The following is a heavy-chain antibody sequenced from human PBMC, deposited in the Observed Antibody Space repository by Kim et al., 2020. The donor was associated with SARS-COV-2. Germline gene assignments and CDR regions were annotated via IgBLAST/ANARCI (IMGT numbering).Heavy chain of an antibody. D-gene: IGHD6-13*01. J-gene: IGHJ5*02. V-gene: IGHV4-59*08. CDR3: ARHGSASNWCNSDFEP. Sequence: SETLSLTCTVSGGSIGRFCWSWIRQPPGKGLEWIGYIYSGVTTNYNPSLKSRVTISIDTSKNQFSLNLSSVTAADTALYYCARHGSASNWCNSDFEPWGQGTLVTVSS. CDR1: GGSIGRFC. CDR2: IYSGVTT.